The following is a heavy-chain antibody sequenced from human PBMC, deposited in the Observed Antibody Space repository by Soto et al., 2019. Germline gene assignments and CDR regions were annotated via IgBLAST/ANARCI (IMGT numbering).Heavy chain of an antibody. V-gene: IGHV3-30-3*01. CDR3: ARDPPATYYYDSSGNLEGGYFDY. CDR2: ISYDGSNK. J-gene: IGHJ4*02. CDR1: GFTFSSYA. D-gene: IGHD3-22*01. Sequence: GGSLRLSCAASGFTFSSYAMHWVRQAPGKGLEWVAVISYDGSNKYYADSVKGRFTISRDNSKNTLYLQMNSLRAEDTAVYYCARDPPATYYYDSSGNLEGGYFDYWGQGTLVTVSS.